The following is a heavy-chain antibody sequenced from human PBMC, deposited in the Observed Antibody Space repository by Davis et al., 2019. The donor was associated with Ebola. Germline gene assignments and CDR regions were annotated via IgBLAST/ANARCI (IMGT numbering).Heavy chain of an antibody. J-gene: IGHJ5*02. CDR1: GYTFTSYA. D-gene: IGHD2-15*01. Sequence: ASVKVSCKASGYTFTSYAMHWVRQAPGQRLEWMGWINAGNGNTGYAQKFQGRVTMTRDTSITTAYMELSSLSSDDTAVYYCTRGIARRRSGSWFDPWGQGTPVTVSS. CDR3: TRGIARRRSGSWFDP. V-gene: IGHV1-3*01. CDR2: INAGNGNT.